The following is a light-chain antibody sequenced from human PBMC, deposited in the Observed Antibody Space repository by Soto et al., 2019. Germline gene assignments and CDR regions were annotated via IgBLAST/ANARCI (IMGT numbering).Light chain of an antibody. J-gene: IGLJ2*01. CDR2: SNN. Sequence: QSVLTQPPSASGTPGQRVTISCSGSGSNIGSNYVYWYQQLPGTAPKLLIYSNNERPSGVPDRFSGSKSGTSASLALSGLRSEDEADYYCAAWDDSLSGVVFGGGTQLTVL. CDR3: AAWDDSLSGVV. V-gene: IGLV1-47*02. CDR1: GSNIGSNY.